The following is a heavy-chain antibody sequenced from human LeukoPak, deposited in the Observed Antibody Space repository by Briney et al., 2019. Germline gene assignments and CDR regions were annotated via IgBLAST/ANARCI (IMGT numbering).Heavy chain of an antibody. J-gene: IGHJ4*02. CDR2: ISYDGSNK. Sequence: GGSLRLSCAASGFTFSSYGVHWVRQAPGKGLEWVAVISYDGSNKYYADPVKGRFTISRDNSKNTLYLQMNSLRAEDTAVYYCAKDSPFDYWGQGTLVTVSS. CDR1: GFTFSSYG. CDR3: AKDSPFDY. V-gene: IGHV3-30*18.